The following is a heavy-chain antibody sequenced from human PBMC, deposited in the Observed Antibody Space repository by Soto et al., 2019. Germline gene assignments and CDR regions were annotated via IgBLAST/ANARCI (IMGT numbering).Heavy chain of an antibody. D-gene: IGHD2-15*01. J-gene: IGHJ3*02. V-gene: IGHV1-46*01. Sequence: ASVKVSCKASGYTFTSYYMHWVRQAPGQGLEWMGIINPSGGSTSYAQKFQGRVTMTRDTSTSTVYMELSSLRSEDTAVYYCARDISTVVGAATLRDGPFDIWGQGTMVTVS. CDR1: GYTFTSYY. CDR2: INPSGGST. CDR3: ARDISTVVGAATLRDGPFDI.